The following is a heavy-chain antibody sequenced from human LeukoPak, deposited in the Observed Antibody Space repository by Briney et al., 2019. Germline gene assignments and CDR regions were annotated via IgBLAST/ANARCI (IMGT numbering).Heavy chain of an antibody. CDR1: GFTFSTYS. CDR3: ARRGYTSGWDY. J-gene: IGHJ4*02. D-gene: IGHD6-19*01. V-gene: IGHV3-48*01. Sequence: GGSLRLSCEASGFTFSTYSMNWVRQAPGKGLEWVSHISSSSSAIYYADSVKGRFTISRDNAKNSLYLQMNSLRAEDTAVYFCARRGYTSGWDYWGQGTLVTVSS. CDR2: ISSSSSAI.